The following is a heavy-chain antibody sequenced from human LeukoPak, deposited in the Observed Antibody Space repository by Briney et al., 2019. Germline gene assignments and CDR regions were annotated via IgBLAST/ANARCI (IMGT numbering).Heavy chain of an antibody. V-gene: IGHV4-30-4*07. J-gene: IGHJ4*02. Sequence: SETLSLTCAVSGGSISSGGYSWSWIRQPPGKGLEWIGYIYYSGSTYYNPSLKSRVTISVDTSKNQFSLKLSSVTAADTAVYYCARTLRYYDSSGAIDYWGQGTLVTVSS. CDR3: ARTLRYYDSSGAIDY. CDR1: GGSISSGGYS. CDR2: IYYSGST. D-gene: IGHD3-22*01.